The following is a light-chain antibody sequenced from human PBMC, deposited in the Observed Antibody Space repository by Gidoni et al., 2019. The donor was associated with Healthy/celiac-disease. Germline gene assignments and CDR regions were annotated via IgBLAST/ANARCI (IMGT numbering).Light chain of an antibody. CDR2: KAS. Sequence: DIQMTQSPSTLSASVGDRVTITCRASQSISSWLAWYQQKPGKAPKPLIYKASSLESGVPSRFSGSGSGTEFTLTISSLQPDDFATYYCQQYNSYSGTFGQXTKVEIK. CDR3: QQYNSYSGT. J-gene: IGKJ1*01. V-gene: IGKV1-5*03. CDR1: QSISSW.